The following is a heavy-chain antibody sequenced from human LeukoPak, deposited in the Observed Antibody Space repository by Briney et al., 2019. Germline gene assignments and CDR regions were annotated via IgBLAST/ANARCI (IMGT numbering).Heavy chain of an antibody. D-gene: IGHD1-26*01. J-gene: IGHJ6*03. CDR2: IIPIFGTA. CDR1: GGTFSSYA. Sequence: SVKVSCKASGGTFSSYAISWVRQAPGQGLEWMGGIIPIFGTANYAQKFQGRVTITTDESTGTAYMELSSLRSEDTAVYYCARDGRIVGATGYPLLWGYYYYMDVWGKGTTVTVSS. CDR3: ARDGRIVGATGYPLLWGYYYYMDV. V-gene: IGHV1-69*05.